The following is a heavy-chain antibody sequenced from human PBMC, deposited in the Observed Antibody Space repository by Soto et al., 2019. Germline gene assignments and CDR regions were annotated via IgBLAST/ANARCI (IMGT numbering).Heavy chain of an antibody. J-gene: IGHJ6*03. D-gene: IGHD3-3*01. CDR2: NSAYNGNT. CDR1: GYTFTSYG. CDR3: ARDKRVVWSGYYTYYMDV. V-gene: IGHV1-18*01. Sequence: QVQLVQSGAEVKKPGASVKVSCKASGYTFTSYGISWVRQAPGQGLEWMGWNSAYNGNTNYAQKRHGRVTMTTDTSTSTAYMELRSLRSDDTAVYYCARDKRVVWSGYYTYYMDVWGKGTTVTVSS.